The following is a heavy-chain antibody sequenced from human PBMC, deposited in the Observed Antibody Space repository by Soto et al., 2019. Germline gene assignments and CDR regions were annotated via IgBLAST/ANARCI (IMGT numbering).Heavy chain of an antibody. CDR2: ISRSGTT. Sequence: QVQLQQWGAGLLKPSETLSLSCAVYGGYFNDNYYTWFRQPPGKGLEWIGEISRSGTTKYIPSLKSRASISFDTSKAQVSLKVTSVTAADTAVYYCATSLWFGPQVEIWGQGALVTVSS. V-gene: IGHV4-34*01. CDR1: GGYFNDNY. J-gene: IGHJ4*02. D-gene: IGHD3-10*01. CDR3: ATSLWFGPQVEI.